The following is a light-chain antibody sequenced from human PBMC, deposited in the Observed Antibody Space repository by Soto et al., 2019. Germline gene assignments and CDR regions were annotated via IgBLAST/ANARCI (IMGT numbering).Light chain of an antibody. V-gene: IGKV3-20*01. J-gene: IGKJ1*01. CDR1: QSFSSRY. CDR2: AVS. CDR3: QEYGNSRT. Sequence: DIVLTQSPGTLSLSPGERATLSCRASQSFSSRYLAWYQQKPGQAPRLLIYAVSSRATGIPDRFSGSGSGTDFTLTISRLEPEDFAVYFCQEYGNSRTFGQGTKVEIK.